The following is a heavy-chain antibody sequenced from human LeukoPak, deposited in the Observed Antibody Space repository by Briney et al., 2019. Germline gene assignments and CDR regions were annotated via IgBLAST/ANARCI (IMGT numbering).Heavy chain of an antibody. Sequence: GGSLRLSCAASVFTFSGYPMSWVRQAPGKGLEGVANIKPDGSEKYSVDSVKGRFTISRDNAKNSLFLQMNSLRAEDTAVYYCARGVYGDQYYFDYWDQGTLVTVSS. CDR2: IKPDGSEK. D-gene: IGHD4-17*01. CDR1: VFTFSGYP. J-gene: IGHJ4*02. CDR3: ARGVYGDQYYFDY. V-gene: IGHV3-7*03.